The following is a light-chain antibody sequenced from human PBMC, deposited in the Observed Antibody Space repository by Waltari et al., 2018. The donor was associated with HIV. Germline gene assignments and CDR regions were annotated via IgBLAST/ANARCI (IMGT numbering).Light chain of an antibody. CDR1: QTVNSGY. CDR2: GPS. V-gene: IGKV3-20*01. CDR3: QQYGASPHT. J-gene: IGKJ2*01. Sequence: EIVLTQSPGTLSLSPGERATLSCKASQTVNSGYFAWYQQKAGQAPRLLVYGPSTRASGIADRFSCRGSGTDFTLTITALEPEDSAVYHCQQYGASPHTCGQGTKLEIE.